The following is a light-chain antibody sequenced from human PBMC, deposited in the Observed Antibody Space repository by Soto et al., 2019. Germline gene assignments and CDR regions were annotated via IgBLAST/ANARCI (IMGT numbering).Light chain of an antibody. CDR2: GAS. CDR3: QQYNDGPFT. CDR1: QSVRSN. V-gene: IGKV3-15*01. J-gene: IGKJ2*01. Sequence: ETVMTQSPATLSVSPGERATLSCRASQSVRSNLAWYQQKPGQAPSLLIYGASTRATGIPARFSGSGSGTEFTLTISSLQSEDFAVYYCQQYNDGPFTFGQGTKLEIK.